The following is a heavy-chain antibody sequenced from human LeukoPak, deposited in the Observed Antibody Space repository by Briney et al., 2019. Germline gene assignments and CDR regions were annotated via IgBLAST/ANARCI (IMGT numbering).Heavy chain of an antibody. D-gene: IGHD3-3*01. V-gene: IGHV4-34*01. Sequence: SETLSLTCAVYGGSFSGYYWSWIRQPPGKGLEWIGEINHSGSTNYNPSLKGRVTISVDTSKNQFSLKLSSVTAADTAVYYCARRRQFGVVLARFRMDVWGKGTTVTVSS. J-gene: IGHJ6*04. CDR1: GGSFSGYY. CDR3: ARRRQFGVVLARFRMDV. CDR2: INHSGST.